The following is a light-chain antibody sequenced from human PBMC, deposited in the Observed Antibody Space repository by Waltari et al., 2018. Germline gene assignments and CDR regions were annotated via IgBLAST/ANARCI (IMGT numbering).Light chain of an antibody. CDR1: QSVRVS. CDR2: GAS. CDR3: QHYVRLPAT. V-gene: IGKV3-20*01. J-gene: IGKJ1*01. Sequence: EIVLTQSTGTLSLSPGERATLSCRASQSVRVSLAWYQQKAGQAPRVLIYGASSRATGIPDRFSCGGSGTDFSLTISRLEPEDFALYYCQHYVRLPATFGQETKLQ.